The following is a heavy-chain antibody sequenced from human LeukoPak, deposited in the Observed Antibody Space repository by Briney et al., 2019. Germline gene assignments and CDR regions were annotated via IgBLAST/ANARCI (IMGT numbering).Heavy chain of an antibody. CDR2: ISGSGGST. CDR3: AKGHLDTAMVFWVGDYFDY. CDR1: GFTFSSYA. Sequence: GGSLRLSCAASGFTFSSYAMSWVRQAPGKGLEWVSAISGSGGSTYYADSVKGRLTISRDNSKNTLYLQMNSLRAEDTAVYYCAKGHLDTAMVFWVGDYFDYWGQGTLVTVSS. V-gene: IGHV3-23*01. D-gene: IGHD5-18*01. J-gene: IGHJ4*02.